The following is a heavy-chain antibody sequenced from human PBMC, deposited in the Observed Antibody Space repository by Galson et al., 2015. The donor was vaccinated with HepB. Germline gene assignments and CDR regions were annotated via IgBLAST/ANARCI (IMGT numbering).Heavy chain of an antibody. J-gene: IGHJ4*02. D-gene: IGHD2-2*01. CDR1: GYSFINHW. V-gene: IGHV5-51*01. Sequence: QSGAEVKKPGESLRISCKASGYSFINHWTGWVRQMPGKGLEWMVIIYPGDSDTRYNPSFQGQVTISADKSISTAYLQWSSLKASDTAIYYCARTAAYCSTTSCPLDYWGQGTLVTVSS. CDR2: IYPGDSDT. CDR3: ARTAAYCSTTSCPLDY.